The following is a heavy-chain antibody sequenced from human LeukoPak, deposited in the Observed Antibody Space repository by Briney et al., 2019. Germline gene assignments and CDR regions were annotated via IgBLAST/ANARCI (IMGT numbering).Heavy chain of an antibody. J-gene: IGHJ4*02. CDR2: IYYSGST. CDR1: GVSISSYY. D-gene: IGHD5-24*01. CDR3: ARDDGYGHFDY. V-gene: IGHV4-59*12. Sequence: IPSETLSLTCTVSGVSISSYYWSWIRQPPGKGLEWIGYIYYSGSTNYNPSLKSRVTISVDTSKNQFSLKLSSVTAADTAVYYCARDDGYGHFDYWGQGTLVTVSS.